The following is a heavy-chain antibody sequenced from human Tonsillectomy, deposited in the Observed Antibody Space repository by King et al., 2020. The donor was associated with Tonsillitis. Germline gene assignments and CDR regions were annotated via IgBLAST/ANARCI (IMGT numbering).Heavy chain of an antibody. Sequence: VQLVESGGGLVKPGGSLRLSCAASGFSFSYYGMNWVRQAPGKGLDWVSSITSSGTYTYYADSVRGRFTVSRDNARGLIFLEMNSLRAEDTAVYYCARRAPSSVTSDNYFDYWGQGTLVTVSS. CDR1: GFSFSYYG. J-gene: IGHJ4*02. V-gene: IGHV3-21*01. CDR3: ARRAPSSVTSDNYFDY. CDR2: ITSSGTYT. D-gene: IGHD4-17*01.